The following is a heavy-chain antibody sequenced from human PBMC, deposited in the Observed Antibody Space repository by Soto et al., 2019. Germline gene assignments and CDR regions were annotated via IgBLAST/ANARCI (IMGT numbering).Heavy chain of an antibody. Sequence: VASVKVSCKAFGGTFSSYAISWVRQAPGQGLEWMGGIIPLFGTTNYAPKFQGRVAITADERARTAYMDLSSLKSEDTAVYYCATNNRASYHFDYWGQGTLVTVS. CDR2: IIPLFGTT. J-gene: IGHJ4*02. D-gene: IGHD3-16*02. CDR1: GGTFSSYA. CDR3: ATNNRASYHFDY. V-gene: IGHV1-69*13.